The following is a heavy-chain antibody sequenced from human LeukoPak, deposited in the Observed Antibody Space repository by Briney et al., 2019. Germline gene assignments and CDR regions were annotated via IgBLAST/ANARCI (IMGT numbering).Heavy chain of an antibody. CDR2: IYYSGST. CDR1: GGSFSNYY. Sequence: SETLSLTCTVYGGSFSNYYWGWIRQPPGKGLEWIGSIYYSGSTYYNPSLKSRVTISVDTSKNQFSLKLSSVTAADTAVYYCARLRGRCYDYWGQGTLVTVSS. D-gene: IGHD3-16*01. CDR3: ARLRGRCYDY. J-gene: IGHJ4*02. V-gene: IGHV4-39*01.